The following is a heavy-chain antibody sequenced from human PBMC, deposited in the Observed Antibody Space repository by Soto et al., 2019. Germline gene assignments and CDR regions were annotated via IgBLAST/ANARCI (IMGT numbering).Heavy chain of an antibody. D-gene: IGHD1-26*01. J-gene: IGHJ4*02. CDR3: ARDGVGTTTYFGYFDY. V-gene: IGHV3-33*01. CDR1: GSTFSGYG. Sequence: QVQLVESGGGVVQPGRSLRLSCAASGSTFSGYGMHWVRQAPGKGLEWVAVTRHDGSNTYYADSVRGRFTISRDNSNKMLYLQMNSLRAEDTAVYYCARDGVGTTTYFGYFDYWGQGTLVTVSS. CDR2: TRHDGSNT.